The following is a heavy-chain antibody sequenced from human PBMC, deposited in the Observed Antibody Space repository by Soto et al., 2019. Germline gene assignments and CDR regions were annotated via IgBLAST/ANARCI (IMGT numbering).Heavy chain of an antibody. CDR3: ARDYEYSSGWPGGDY. V-gene: IGHV3-30-3*01. CDR2: ISYDGSNK. J-gene: IGHJ4*02. CDR1: GFTFSSYA. D-gene: IGHD6-19*01. Sequence: QVQLVESGGGVVQPGRSLRLSCAASGFTFSSYAMHWVRQAPGKGLEWVAVISYDGSNKYYADSVKGRFTISRDNSKNMLYLQMNSLRAEDTAVYYCARDYEYSSGWPGGDYWGQGTLVTVSS.